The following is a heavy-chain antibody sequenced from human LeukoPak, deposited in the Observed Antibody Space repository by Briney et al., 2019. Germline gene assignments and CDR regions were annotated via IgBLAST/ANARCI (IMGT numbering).Heavy chain of an antibody. Sequence: ASVKISCKASGYTFTDFYIHWVHQAPGKGLEWMGRVGPEDGEAIYAEKFRGRVTMTADTSTDTAYLELRSLKSDDTALYYCATYPEISMVLQYWGQGSLVTVSS. CDR3: ATYPEISMVLQY. V-gene: IGHV1-69-2*01. D-gene: IGHD3-10*01. CDR1: GYTFTDFY. CDR2: VGPEDGEA. J-gene: IGHJ4*02.